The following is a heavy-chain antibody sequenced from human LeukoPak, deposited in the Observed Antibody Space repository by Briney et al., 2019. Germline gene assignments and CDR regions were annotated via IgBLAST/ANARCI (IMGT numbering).Heavy chain of an antibody. CDR1: GFTFDDYG. J-gene: IGHJ4*02. D-gene: IGHD3-16*01. CDR3: ARTDDPTLYYFDY. CDR2: INWNGGST. Sequence: SGGSLRLSCTASGFTFDDYGMSWVCQAPGKGLEWVSGINWNGGSTGYADSVKGRFTISRDNAKNSLYLQMNSLRAEDTALYYCARTDDPTLYYFDYWGQGTLVTVSS. V-gene: IGHV3-20*04.